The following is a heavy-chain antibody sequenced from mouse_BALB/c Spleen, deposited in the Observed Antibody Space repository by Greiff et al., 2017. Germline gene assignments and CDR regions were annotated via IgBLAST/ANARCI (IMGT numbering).Heavy chain of an antibody. Sequence: EVKLMESGGGLVQPGGSLRLSCATSGFTFTDYYMSWVRQPPGKALEWLGFIRNKANGYTTEYSASVKGRFTISRDNSQSILYLQMNTLRAEDSATYYCARDYDGYPYAMDYWGQGTSVTVSS. D-gene: IGHD2-3*01. CDR1: GFTFTDYY. CDR3: ARDYDGYPYAMDY. J-gene: IGHJ4*01. CDR2: IRNKANGYTT. V-gene: IGHV7-3*02.